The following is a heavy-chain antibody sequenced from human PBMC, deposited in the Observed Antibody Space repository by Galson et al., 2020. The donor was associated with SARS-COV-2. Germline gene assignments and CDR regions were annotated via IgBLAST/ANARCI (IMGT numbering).Heavy chain of an antibody. CDR2: INPRDDIT. J-gene: IGHJ2*01. D-gene: IGHD2-21*02. CDR3: AREWGDISSSVCVW. V-gene: IGHV1-46*01. CDR1: GYTFTSYH. Sequence: ASVKVSCKTSGYTFTSYHLHWVRQAPGQGLEWVGIINPRDDITTYAQKFQGRVTVTRDTSTSTVYMELSSLRREDTAVYFCAREWGDISSSVCVWWGRGTLVTVSS.